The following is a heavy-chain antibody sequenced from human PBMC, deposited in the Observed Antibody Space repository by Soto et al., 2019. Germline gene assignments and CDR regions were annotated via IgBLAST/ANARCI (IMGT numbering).Heavy chain of an antibody. V-gene: IGHV3-21*01. CDR3: ARHSGFEYSSSPYNWFDP. J-gene: IGHJ5*02. D-gene: IGHD6-6*01. Sequence: GGSLRLSCAASGFTFSTYSMTWVRQAPGRGLEWVSSLSSTGDIYYTDSGKGRFTISRDNARSSLFLQMNSLRVEDTAVYYCARHSGFEYSSSPYNWFDPWGQGTLVTVSS. CDR2: LSSTGDI. CDR1: GFTFSTYS.